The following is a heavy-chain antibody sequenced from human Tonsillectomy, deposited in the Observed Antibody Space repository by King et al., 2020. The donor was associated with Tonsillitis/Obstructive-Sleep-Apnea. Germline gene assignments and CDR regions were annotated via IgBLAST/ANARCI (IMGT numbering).Heavy chain of an antibody. CDR1: GGTFSSYA. V-gene: IGHV1-69*01. CDR2: LSPIFGTA. CDR3: ARLAVTDYMDV. J-gene: IGHJ6*03. D-gene: IGHD2-21*02. Sequence: VQLVESGAEVKKPGSSVKVSCKDSGGTFSSYAISGVRQAPGQGLEWMGGLSPIFGTANCAQKFQGRGTITADESTSTTHESTTTAYMELSSLRSDDTAVYYCARLAVTDYMDVWGKGTTVIVSS.